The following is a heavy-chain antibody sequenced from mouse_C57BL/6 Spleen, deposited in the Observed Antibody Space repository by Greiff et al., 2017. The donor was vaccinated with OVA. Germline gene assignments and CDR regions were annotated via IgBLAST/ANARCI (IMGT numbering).Heavy chain of an antibody. V-gene: IGHV5-4*01. CDR3: ARDQRYYCDY. CDR1: GFTFSSYA. Sequence: EVKLVESGGGLVKPGGSLKLSCAASGFTFSSYAMSWVRQTPEKRLEWVATISDGGSYTYYPDNVKGRFTISRDNAKNNLYLQMSHLKSEDTAMYYCARDQRYYCDYWGQGTTLTVSS. CDR2: ISDGGSYT. J-gene: IGHJ2*01.